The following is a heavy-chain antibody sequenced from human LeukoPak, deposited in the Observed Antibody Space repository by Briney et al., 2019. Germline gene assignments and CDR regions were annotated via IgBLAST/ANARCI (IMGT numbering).Heavy chain of an antibody. D-gene: IGHD3-9*01. Sequence: GGSLRLSCAASGFTFSSFSMNWVRQAPGKGLEWISTVSASGGTTYHADSVKGRFTISRDNSKNTLYLQVNSLRAEDTALYYCAKARRYFDWLIDYWGQGTLVIVSS. V-gene: IGHV3-23*01. J-gene: IGHJ4*02. CDR3: AKARRYFDWLIDY. CDR1: GFTFSSFS. CDR2: VSASGGTT.